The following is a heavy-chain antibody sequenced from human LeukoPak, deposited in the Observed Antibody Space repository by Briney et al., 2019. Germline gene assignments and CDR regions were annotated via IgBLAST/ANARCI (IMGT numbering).Heavy chain of an antibody. J-gene: IGHJ4*02. D-gene: IGHD2-8*01. CDR1: GYTFTSYD. CDR2: MNSNNGNT. Sequence: ASVKVSCKASGYTFTSYDIIWLRQATGQGLEWMGWMNSNNGNTGYVQKLQGRLTMTRDTSISTAYMELSSLRSEDTAVYYCARDLVDNACDFWGQGTLVTVSS. V-gene: IGHV1-8*02. CDR3: ARDLVDNACDF.